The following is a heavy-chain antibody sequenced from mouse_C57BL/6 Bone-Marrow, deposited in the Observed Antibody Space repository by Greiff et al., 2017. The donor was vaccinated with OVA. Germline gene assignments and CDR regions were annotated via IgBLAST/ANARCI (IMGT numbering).Heavy chain of an antibody. D-gene: IGHD2-1*01. Sequence: EVMLVESGGGLVKPGGSLKLSCAASGFTFSSYTMSWVRQTPEKRLEWVATISGGGGNPYYPDRVKGRFTISRDNAKNTLYLQMSSLRSEDTALYYCARLIYSWGQGTLVTVSA. CDR3: ARLIYS. V-gene: IGHV5-9*01. J-gene: IGHJ3*01. CDR2: ISGGGGNP. CDR1: GFTFSSYT.